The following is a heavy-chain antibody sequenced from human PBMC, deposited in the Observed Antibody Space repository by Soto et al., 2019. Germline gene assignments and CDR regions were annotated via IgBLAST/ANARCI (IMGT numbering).Heavy chain of an antibody. CDR2: IIPVLDVE. V-gene: IGHV1-69*02. CDR1: GGSFTSFI. D-gene: IGHD2-15*01. J-gene: IGHJ6*02. CDR3: AKSPNPGSATPSYYGTDV. Sequence: QVQLVQSGAEVKKPGSSVKVSCKASGGSFTSFIVTWVRQAPGQGLEWMGRIIPVLDVEYYAQKFQGRLTITADKSTKTAYMELRSLRSEDTAVYYCAKSPNPGSATPSYYGTDVWGLGTTVTVSS.